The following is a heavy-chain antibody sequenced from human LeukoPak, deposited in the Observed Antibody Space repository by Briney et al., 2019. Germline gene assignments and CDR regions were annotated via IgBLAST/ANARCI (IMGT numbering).Heavy chain of an antibody. CDR1: GGSISSDNW. V-gene: IGHV4-4*02. CDR3: AGGYSSSSGGPDY. J-gene: IGHJ4*02. Sequence: SGTLSLTCAVSGGSISSDNWWSWVRQPPGKGLEWIGEIYHTGSSNYNPSLKSRVTISVDRSKNHFSLKLTSVTAADTAVYYCAGGYSSSSGGPDYWGQGTLVTVSS. D-gene: IGHD6-6*01. CDR2: IYHTGSS.